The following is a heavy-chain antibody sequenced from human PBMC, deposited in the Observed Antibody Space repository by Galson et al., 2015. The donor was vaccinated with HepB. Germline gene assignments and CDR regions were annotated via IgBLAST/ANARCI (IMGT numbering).Heavy chain of an antibody. D-gene: IGHD3-16*01. CDR1: GVTFSGYV. CDR2: LLNDGGNK. Sequence: SLRLSCAASGVTFSGYVIHWVRQAPGKGLEWVASLLNDGGNKGYEDSVNGRFTISRDNSKNTLFLQMDSLTPEDTAGYYCARDLGTPLDYWRQGTLVTVSS. J-gene: IGHJ4*02. CDR3: ARDLGTPLDY. V-gene: IGHV3-30-3*01.